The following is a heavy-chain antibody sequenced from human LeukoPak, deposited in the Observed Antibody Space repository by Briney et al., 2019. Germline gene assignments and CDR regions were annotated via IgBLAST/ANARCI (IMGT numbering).Heavy chain of an antibody. D-gene: IGHD6-6*01. CDR1: GGSFSGYY. CDR3: ARGRIAARGWFDP. J-gene: IGHJ5*02. V-gene: IGHV4-34*01. CDR2: INHSGSA. Sequence: SETLSLTCAVYGGSFSGYYWSWIRQPPGKGLEWIGEINHSGSANYNPSLKSRVTISVDTSKNQFSLKLSSVTAADTAVYYCARGRIAARGWFDPWGQGTLVTVSS.